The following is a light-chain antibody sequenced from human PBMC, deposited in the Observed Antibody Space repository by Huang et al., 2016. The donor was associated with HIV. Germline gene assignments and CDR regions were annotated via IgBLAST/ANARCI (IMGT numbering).Light chain of an antibody. CDR1: QDIDNY. J-gene: IGKJ1*01. V-gene: IGKV1-17*03. Sequence: DIQMTQSPSAMSASVGDRVTITCRASQDIDNYLAWFQQKSGKVPKRLIFAASGLQSGVPSRFSGIGSGREFTLTISSLQPEDFATYYCLQYEDYQPSTFGQGTRVEIK. CDR3: LQYEDYQPST. CDR2: AAS.